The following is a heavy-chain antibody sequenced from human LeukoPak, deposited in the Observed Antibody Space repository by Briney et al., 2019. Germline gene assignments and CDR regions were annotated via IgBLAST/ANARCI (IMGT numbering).Heavy chain of an antibody. CDR3: ARGEPEYSSSY. CDR2: ISAYNGNT. J-gene: IGHJ4*02. Sequence: VASVKVSCKASGYTFTSYGISWVRQAPGQGLEWMGWISAYNGNTNYAQKLQGRVTMTRDMSTSTVYMELSSLRSEDTAVYYCARGEPEYSSSYWGQGTLVTVSS. CDR1: GYTFTSYG. V-gene: IGHV1-18*01. D-gene: IGHD6-6*01.